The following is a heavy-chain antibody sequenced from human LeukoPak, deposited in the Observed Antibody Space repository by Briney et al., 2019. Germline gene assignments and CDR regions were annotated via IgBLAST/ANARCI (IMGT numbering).Heavy chain of an antibody. V-gene: IGHV4-39*01. D-gene: IGHD3-10*02. CDR1: GGSISSSSYY. J-gene: IGHJ3*02. CDR3: ASCSHQDAFDI. CDR2: IYYSGST. Sequence: PSETLSLTCTVPGGSISSSSYYWGWIRQPPGKGLEWIGSIYYSGSTYYNPSLKSRVTISVDTSKNQFSLKLSSVTAADTAVYYCASCSHQDAFDIWGQGTMVTVSS.